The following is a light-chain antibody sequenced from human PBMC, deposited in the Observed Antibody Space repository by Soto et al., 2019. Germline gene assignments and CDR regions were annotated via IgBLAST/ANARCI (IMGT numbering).Light chain of an antibody. CDR2: GAS. J-gene: IGKJ4*01. CDR3: QQPRS. CDR1: QSVSSSY. Sequence: EIVLTQSPCTLSLSPGERATLSCRASQSVSSSYLAWYQQKPGQAPRLFIYGASSRATGIPDRFSGSGSGRDFTLTISGLEPEDFAVYYCQQPRSFGGGTKVDIK. V-gene: IGKV3-20*01.